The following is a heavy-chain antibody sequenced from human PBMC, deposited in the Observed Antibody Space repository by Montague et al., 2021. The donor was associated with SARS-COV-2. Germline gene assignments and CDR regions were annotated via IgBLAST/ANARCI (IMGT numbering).Heavy chain of an antibody. D-gene: IGHD3-9*01. CDR3: ARDSSGYFKFDY. V-gene: IGHV4-30-4*08. J-gene: IGHJ4*02. CDR2: IYYNGHT. CDR1: GGSISSGGYY. Sequence: TLSLTCTVSGGSISSGGYYWSWIRQPPGKGLEWIGYIYYNGHTYYNPSLQSRVTMLLDMSKNQFSLQLSSVTAADTAVYFCARDSSGYFKFDYWGQGTLVTVSS.